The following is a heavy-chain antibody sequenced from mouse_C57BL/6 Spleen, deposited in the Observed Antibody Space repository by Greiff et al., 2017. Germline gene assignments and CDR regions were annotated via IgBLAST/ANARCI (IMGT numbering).Heavy chain of an antibody. D-gene: IGHD1-1*01. CDR1: GFNIKDYY. Sequence: VQLKESGAELVKPGASVKLSCTASGFNIKDYYMHWVKQRTEQGLAWIGRIDPEDGETKYAPKFQGKATITADTSSNTAYLQLSSLTSEDTAVXYCAGRGPYGSSPAWFAYWGQGNLVTVSA. V-gene: IGHV14-2*01. CDR3: AGRGPYGSSPAWFAY. CDR2: IDPEDGET. J-gene: IGHJ3*01.